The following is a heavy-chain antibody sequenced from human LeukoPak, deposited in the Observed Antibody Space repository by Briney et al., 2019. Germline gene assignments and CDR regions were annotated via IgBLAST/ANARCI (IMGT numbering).Heavy chain of an antibody. CDR2: IIPIFGTA. Sequence: SVKVSCKASGGTFSSYAISWVRQAPGQGLEWMGRIIPIFGTANYAQKFQGRVTITTDESTSTAYMELSSLRSEDTAVYYCARDHLRGESAGGYHFDNWGQGALVTVSA. CDR1: GGTFSSYA. CDR3: ARDHLRGESAGGYHFDN. J-gene: IGHJ4*02. V-gene: IGHV1-69*05. D-gene: IGHD5-18*01.